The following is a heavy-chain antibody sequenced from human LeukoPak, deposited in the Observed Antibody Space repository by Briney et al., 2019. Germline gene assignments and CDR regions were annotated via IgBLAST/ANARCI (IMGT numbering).Heavy chain of an antibody. Sequence: KPGASLKISCKCSGYTFTNHWIGWVRPMPGKGLDWMEIIYPGDSDTRYSPSLQGQVTISADKSISTAYLQWSSLKASDTAMYYCARRGSTWYGVDSWGQGTLVTVSS. D-gene: IGHD6-13*01. J-gene: IGHJ4*02. CDR3: ARRGSTWYGVDS. CDR2: IYPGDSDT. V-gene: IGHV5-51*01. CDR1: GYTFTNHW.